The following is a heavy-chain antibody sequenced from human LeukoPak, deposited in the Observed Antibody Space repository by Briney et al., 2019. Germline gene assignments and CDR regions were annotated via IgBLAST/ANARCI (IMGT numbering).Heavy chain of an antibody. CDR2: IYHGENT. CDR3: ARLAVYSASAEFDY. V-gene: IGHV4-59*08. CDR1: GDSISSYC. D-gene: IGHD6-13*01. Sequence: PSETLSLTRTVSGDSISSYCWNWIRQPPGKGLEWIGYIYHGENTNYSPSLKSRVTISADTSKNQFSLRLSSVTAADTAVYYCARLAVYSASAEFDYWGQGTRVTVSS. J-gene: IGHJ4*02.